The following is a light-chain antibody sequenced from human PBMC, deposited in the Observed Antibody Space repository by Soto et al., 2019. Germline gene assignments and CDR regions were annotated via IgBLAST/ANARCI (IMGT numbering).Light chain of an antibody. J-gene: IGKJ1*01. CDR3: QKYTNYPWT. Sequence: DIQMTQSPPTLSASVGDRVTITCRASQSISSWLAWYQQRPGKAPNLLIYDVSSLESGVPSRFSCSGSGTDFTLTISSLQPDDFATYDCQKYTNYPWTFGQGTKVEIK. CDR2: DVS. CDR1: QSISSW. V-gene: IGKV1-5*01.